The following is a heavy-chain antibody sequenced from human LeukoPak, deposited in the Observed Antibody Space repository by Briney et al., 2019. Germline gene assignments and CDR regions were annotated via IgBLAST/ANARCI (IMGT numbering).Heavy chain of an antibody. CDR1: GGTFSSYA. J-gene: IGHJ5*02. CDR2: IIPIFGTA. Sequence: ASVKVSCKASGGTFSSYAISWVRQAPGQGLEWMGGIIPIFGTANYAQKFQGRVTITADESTSTAYMELSSLRSEDTAVYYCARGDYCSGGSCYSNWFDPWGQGTLVTVSS. CDR3: ARGDYCSGGSCYSNWFDP. D-gene: IGHD2-15*01. V-gene: IGHV1-69*13.